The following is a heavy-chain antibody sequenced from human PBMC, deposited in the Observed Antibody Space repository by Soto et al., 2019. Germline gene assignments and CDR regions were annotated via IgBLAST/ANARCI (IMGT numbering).Heavy chain of an antibody. Sequence: QITLKESGPTLVKPTQTLTLTCTFSGFSLSTSGVGVGWIRQPPGKALEWLALIYWDDDKRYSPSLKSRLTITKDTSKNQVVLTMTNMDPVDTATYYCAQSNLHGIAAAGPEYFQHWGQGTLVTVSS. CDR2: IYWDDDK. D-gene: IGHD6-13*01. V-gene: IGHV2-5*02. CDR3: AQSNLHGIAAAGPEYFQH. J-gene: IGHJ1*01. CDR1: GFSLSTSGVG.